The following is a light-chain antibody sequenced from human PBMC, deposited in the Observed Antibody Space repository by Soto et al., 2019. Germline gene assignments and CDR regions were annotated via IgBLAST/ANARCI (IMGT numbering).Light chain of an antibody. Sequence: EVVMTQSPATLSVSPGERATLSCRASQSVSSNLAWYQQKHGQAPRLLIYGASTRATGIPARFSGSGYGTEFTLTISSLQSEDFAVYYCQQYDNWPPITFGQGTRLEIK. CDR1: QSVSSN. J-gene: IGKJ5*01. CDR2: GAS. CDR3: QQYDNWPPIT. V-gene: IGKV3-15*01.